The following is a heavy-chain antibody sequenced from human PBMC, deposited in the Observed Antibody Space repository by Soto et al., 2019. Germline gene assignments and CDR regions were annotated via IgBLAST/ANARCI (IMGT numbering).Heavy chain of an antibody. V-gene: IGHV1-69*01. CDR3: ARDRSMDGYNSRSFDY. J-gene: IGHJ4*02. D-gene: IGHD5-12*01. CDR1: GGTFSSFG. Sequence: QVQLVQSGAEVKKPGSSVKVSCKASGGTFSSFGFNWVRQAPRQGLEWMGGIIPLYGTANHAQRFQGRVTISADESTSTVYMELISLRSEDTAIYYCARDRSMDGYNSRSFDYWGQGTLVTVSS. CDR2: IIPLYGTA.